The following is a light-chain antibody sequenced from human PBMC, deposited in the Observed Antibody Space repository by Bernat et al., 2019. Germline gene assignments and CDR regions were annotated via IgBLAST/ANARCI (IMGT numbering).Light chain of an antibody. Sequence: QSVLTQPPSVSAAPGQKVTISCSGSSSNIGNNYVSWYQQLPGTAPKVLIYDNNKRPSGIPDRFSGSKSGTSATLGITGLQTGDEADYYCGTWDSSLSAVAFGGGTKVTVL. V-gene: IGLV1-51*01. CDR2: DNN. J-gene: IGLJ2*01. CDR1: SSNIGNNY. CDR3: GTWDSSLSAVA.